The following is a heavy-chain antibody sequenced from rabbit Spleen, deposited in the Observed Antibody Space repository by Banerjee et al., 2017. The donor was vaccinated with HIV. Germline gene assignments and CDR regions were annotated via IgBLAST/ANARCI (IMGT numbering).Heavy chain of an antibody. CDR3: ARDLPGVIGWNFKL. V-gene: IGHV1S7*01. CDR1: GFTISGYW. D-gene: IGHD1-1*01. J-gene: IGHJ4*01. Sequence: QLEESGGRLVQPGGSLTLSCKAFGFTISGYWMNWVRQAPGKGLEWIGVIYPITETTYYANWVNGRFTISSDNAQNTVDLQMNSLTAADTATYFCARDLPGVIGWNFKLWGQGTLVTVS. CDR2: IYPITETT.